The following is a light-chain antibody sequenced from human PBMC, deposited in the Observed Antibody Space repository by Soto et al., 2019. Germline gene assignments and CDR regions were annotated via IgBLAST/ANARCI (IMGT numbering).Light chain of an antibody. Sequence: QSALTQPASVSGSPGQSITIYCTGTSSDVGGYNHVSWYQQHPGKAPKLMIYEVSNRPSGVSNRFSGSKSGNTASLTISGLQAEDEADYYCSAYTSSRTLVFGGGTKLTVL. J-gene: IGLJ3*02. CDR3: SAYTSSRTLV. V-gene: IGLV2-14*01. CDR2: EVS. CDR1: SSDVGGYNH.